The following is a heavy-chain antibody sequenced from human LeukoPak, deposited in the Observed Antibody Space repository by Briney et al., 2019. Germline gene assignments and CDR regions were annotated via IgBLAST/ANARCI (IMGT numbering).Heavy chain of an antibody. CDR3: ARAFGSSGWYDY. Sequence: PGESLRLSCAASGFTFSSYDMHWVRQATGKGLEWVSAIGTAGDTYYPGSVKGRFTISRENAKNSLYLQMNSLRAGDTAVYYCARAFGSSGWYDYWGQGTLVTVSS. CDR1: GFTFSSYD. J-gene: IGHJ4*02. CDR2: IGTAGDT. V-gene: IGHV3-13*01. D-gene: IGHD6-19*01.